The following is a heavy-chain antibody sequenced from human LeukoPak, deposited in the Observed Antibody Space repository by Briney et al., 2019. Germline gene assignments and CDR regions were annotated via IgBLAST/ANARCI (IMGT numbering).Heavy chain of an antibody. D-gene: IGHD2-2*01. CDR2: ISGSGGST. Sequence: GGSLRPSCAASGFTFSSYAMSWVRQAPGKGLEWVSAISGSGGSTYYADSVKGRFTISRDNSKNTLYLQMNSLRAEDTAVYYCAKDPTFSVVVPAPHDYWGQATLVT. CDR1: GFTFSSYA. J-gene: IGHJ4*02. CDR3: AKDPTFSVVVPAPHDY. V-gene: IGHV3-23*01.